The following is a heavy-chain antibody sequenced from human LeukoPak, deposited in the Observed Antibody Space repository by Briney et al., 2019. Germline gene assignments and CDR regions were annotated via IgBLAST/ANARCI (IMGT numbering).Heavy chain of an antibody. CDR2: IKQEGSEK. J-gene: IGHJ4*02. Sequence: GGSLRLSCAASGFTLSDHWMTWVRQAPGKGLEWVAYIKQEGSEKYYVDSVKGRFTISRDNSKNSLYLQMNSLRAEDTAVYYCARGGWYFDYWGQGTLVTVSS. D-gene: IGHD6-19*01. CDR1: GFTLSDHW. CDR3: ARGGWYFDY. V-gene: IGHV3-7*04.